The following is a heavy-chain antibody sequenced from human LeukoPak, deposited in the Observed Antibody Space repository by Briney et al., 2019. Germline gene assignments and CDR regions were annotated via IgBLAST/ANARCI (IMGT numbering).Heavy chain of an antibody. D-gene: IGHD3-10*01. J-gene: IGHJ5*02. Sequence: SETLSLTCTVSGGSISSYYWSWIRQPPGKGLEWIGYIYYSGSTNYNPSLKSRVTISVDTSKNQFSLKLSSVTAADTAVYYCARDRVLWFGAPGSFDPWGQGTLVTVSS. CDR2: IYYSGST. V-gene: IGHV4-59*01. CDR1: GGSISSYY. CDR3: ARDRVLWFGAPGSFDP.